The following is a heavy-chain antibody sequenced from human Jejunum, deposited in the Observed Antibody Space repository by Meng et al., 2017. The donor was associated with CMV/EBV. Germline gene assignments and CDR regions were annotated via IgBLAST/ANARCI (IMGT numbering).Heavy chain of an antibody. CDR3: ARVCSGGTCLDY. CDR2: VHYSGST. V-gene: IGHV4-39*07. Sequence: SGEPVSSSTNYWGWTRQPPGKGLEWIGSVHYSGSTYYNPSLKSRVTMSVDTSKNQISLKLTSVSAADTAVYYCARVCSGGTCLDYWGQGTLVTVSS. D-gene: IGHD2-15*01. J-gene: IGHJ4*02. CDR1: GEPVSSSTNY.